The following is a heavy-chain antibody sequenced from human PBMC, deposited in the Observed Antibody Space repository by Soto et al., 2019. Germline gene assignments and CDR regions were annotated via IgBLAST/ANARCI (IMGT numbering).Heavy chain of an antibody. Sequence: QVQLVETGGGVVQPGRSLRLSCAVSGFTFSDYAMHWVRQAPGKGLECVAVISDDGRNNAYTDSVKGRFTISRDNSKNTLYVQMNSLRDEETAVYYCAREKKQFWRPSSYFFYGLGVWFQGTTVTVSS. CDR3: AREKKQFWRPSSYFFYGLGV. V-gene: IGHV3-30*04. J-gene: IGHJ6*02. CDR1: GFTFSDYA. D-gene: IGHD3-3*01. CDR2: ISDDGRNN.